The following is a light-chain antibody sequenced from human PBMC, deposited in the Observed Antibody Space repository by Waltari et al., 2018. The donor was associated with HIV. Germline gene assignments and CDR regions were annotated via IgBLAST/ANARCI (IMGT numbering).Light chain of an antibody. CDR1: VLAKQY. CDR2: KDT. V-gene: IGLV3-25*03. Sequence: SYELTQPPSVSVSPGQTARIPCSEDVLAKQYAYWYQQKPGQAPVLVIYKDTERPSGIPERCSGSISGTTVTVTISGVQPDDEADYDCQSADTSYTSRVFVIGTKVTVL. J-gene: IGLJ1*01. CDR3: QSADTSYTSRV.